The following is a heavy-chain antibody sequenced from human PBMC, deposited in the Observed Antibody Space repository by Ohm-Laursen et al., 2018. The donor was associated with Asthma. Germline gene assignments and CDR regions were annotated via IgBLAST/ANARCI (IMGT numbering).Heavy chain of an antibody. CDR3: ARIPYYYDSSGYFDY. Sequence: TLSLTCSVSGDSISSGDHYWSWIRQHPGKGLEWIGYIYYSGNTYYNPSLKSRVIISVDTSKNQFSLKLTSVTAADTAVYYCARIPYYYDSSGYFDYWGQGTLVTVSS. V-gene: IGHV4-31*03. J-gene: IGHJ4*02. CDR1: GDSISSGDHY. D-gene: IGHD3-22*01. CDR2: IYYSGNT.